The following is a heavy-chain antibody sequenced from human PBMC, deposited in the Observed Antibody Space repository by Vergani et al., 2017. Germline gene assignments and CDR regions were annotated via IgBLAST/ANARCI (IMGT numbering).Heavy chain of an antibody. CDR1: GGSISSGGYS. V-gene: IGHV4-30-2*01. CDR2: IYHSGST. Sequence: QLQLQESGPGLVKPSQTLSLTCAVSGGSISSGGYSWSWIRQPPGKGLEWSGYIYHSGSTYYNPSLKSRVTISVDRSKNQFSLKLSSVTAADTAVYYCARLRYDSSGYYYGNYFDYWGQGTLVTVSS. J-gene: IGHJ4*02. CDR3: ARLRYDSSGYYYGNYFDY. D-gene: IGHD3-22*01.